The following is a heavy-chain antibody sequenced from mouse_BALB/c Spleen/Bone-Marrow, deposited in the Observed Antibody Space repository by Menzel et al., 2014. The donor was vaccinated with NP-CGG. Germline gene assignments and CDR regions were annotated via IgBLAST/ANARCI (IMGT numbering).Heavy chain of an antibody. CDR2: IRNKAYGYTT. V-gene: IGHV7-3*02. Sequence: EVQLVESGGGLVQPGGSLRLSCTTSGFTFTDYYMSWVRQPPGKALEWLAFIRNKAYGYTTEYSASVRGRFTISRDNSQSILYLQMNTLRAEDSATYHCARFPMDYWGQGTSVTVSS. CDR3: ARFPMDY. CDR1: GFTFTDYY. J-gene: IGHJ4*01.